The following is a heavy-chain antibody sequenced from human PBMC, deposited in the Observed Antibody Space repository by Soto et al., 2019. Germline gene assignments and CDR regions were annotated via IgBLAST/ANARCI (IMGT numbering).Heavy chain of an antibody. D-gene: IGHD3-10*01. V-gene: IGHV3-49*03. J-gene: IGHJ6*03. CDR1: GFTFGDYA. CDR2: IRSKAYGGTT. Sequence: HPGGSLRLSCTASGFTFGDYAMSWFRQAPGKGLEWVGFIRSKAYGGTTEYAASVKGRFTISRDDSKSIAYLQMNSLKTEDTAVYYCTRVLLWFGEQDYTRYYYYYYYMDVWGKGTTVTVSS. CDR3: TRVLLWFGEQDYTRYYYYYYYMDV.